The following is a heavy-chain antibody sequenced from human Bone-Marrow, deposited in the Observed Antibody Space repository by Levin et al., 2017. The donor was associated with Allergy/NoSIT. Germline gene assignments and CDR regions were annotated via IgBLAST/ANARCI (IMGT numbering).Heavy chain of an antibody. Sequence: GGSLRLSCAASGFTLSNYWMSWVRQVPGKGLEWVANIKEDGTEKYYVDSVKGRFTISIDNAKDSLYLQMNSLRAEDTAVYFCARDDPVVPRSMALDDACDVWGQGTMVTVSS. CDR1: GFTLSNYW. CDR3: ARDDPVVPRSMALDDACDV. CDR2: IKEDGTEK. J-gene: IGHJ3*01. D-gene: IGHD2/OR15-2a*01. V-gene: IGHV3-7*01.